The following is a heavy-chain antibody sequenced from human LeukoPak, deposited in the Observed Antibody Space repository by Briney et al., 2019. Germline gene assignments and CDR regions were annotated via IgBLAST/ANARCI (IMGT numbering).Heavy chain of an antibody. CDR1: GGSFSVYY. CDR3: AGSGSYYYYYGMDV. CDR2: INHSGST. D-gene: IGHD1-26*01. J-gene: IGHJ6*02. Sequence: SETLSLTCAVYGGSFSVYYWSWIRKPPGKGLEWIGEINHSGSTNYNPSLKSRVTISVDTSKNQFSLKLSSVTAADTAVYYCAGSGSYYYYYGMDVWGQGTTVTVSS. V-gene: IGHV4-34*01.